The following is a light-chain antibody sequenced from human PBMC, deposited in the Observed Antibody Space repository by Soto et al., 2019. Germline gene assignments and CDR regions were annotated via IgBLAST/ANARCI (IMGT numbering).Light chain of an antibody. Sequence: DIVMTQSPDSLAVSLGERATINCKSSQSVLSSSDSKNSLAWHQQKPGQPPKLLIYWASTRESGVPERFIGGGSGTDFALTISSLQTEDVAVYYCQQYYSNPITCGQGTRLEIK. CDR2: WAS. V-gene: IGKV4-1*01. CDR1: QSVLSSSDSKNS. CDR3: QQYYSNPIT. J-gene: IGKJ5*01.